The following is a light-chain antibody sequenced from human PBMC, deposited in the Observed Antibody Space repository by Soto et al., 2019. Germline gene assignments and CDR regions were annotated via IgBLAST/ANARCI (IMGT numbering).Light chain of an antibody. CDR3: QQRSNWPGT. J-gene: IGKJ2*01. CDR2: DAS. Sequence: EIVLTQSPATLSLSPGERATLSCRASQSVSSCFAWYQQKPGQAPRLLIYDASNRATGIPARFSGSGSGTDFTLTISSLEPEDFAVYYCQQRSNWPGTFGQGTKLEIK. V-gene: IGKV3-11*01. CDR1: QSVSSC.